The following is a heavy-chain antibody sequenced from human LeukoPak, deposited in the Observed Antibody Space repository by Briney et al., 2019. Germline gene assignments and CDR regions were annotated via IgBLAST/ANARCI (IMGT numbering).Heavy chain of an antibody. CDR2: IHYSGST. Sequence: PSETLPLTCTVSGGSITNYYWSWIRQPPGQGLEWIGYIHYSGSTNYNPSLKSRVSISVDMSTNQFSLKLTSVTAADTAVYYCARHSRTYYDFDYWGQGTLVTVSS. D-gene: IGHD1-26*01. CDR1: GGSITNYY. J-gene: IGHJ4*02. CDR3: ARHSRTYYDFDY. V-gene: IGHV4-59*08.